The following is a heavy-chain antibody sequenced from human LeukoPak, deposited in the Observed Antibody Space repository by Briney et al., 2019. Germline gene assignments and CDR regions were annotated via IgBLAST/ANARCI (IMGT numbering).Heavy chain of an antibody. V-gene: IGHV4-34*01. CDR3: ARPRRGYFQH. Sequence: SETLSLTCAVYGGSFSGYYWSWICQPPGKGLEWIGEINHSGSTNYNPSLKSRVTISVDTSKNQFSLKLSSVTAADTAVYYCARPRRGYFQHWGQGTLVTVSS. CDR1: GGSFSGYY. CDR2: INHSGST. J-gene: IGHJ1*01.